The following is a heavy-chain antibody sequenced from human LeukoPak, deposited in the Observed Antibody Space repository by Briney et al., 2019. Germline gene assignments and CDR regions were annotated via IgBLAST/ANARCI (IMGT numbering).Heavy chain of an antibody. CDR1: GGTFSSYA. D-gene: IGHD3-22*01. CDR2: SIPIFGTA. J-gene: IGHJ4*02. Sequence: SVKVSCKASGGTFSSYAISWVRQARGQGREWMGRSIPIFGTANYAQKFQRSHTITRDESTSTAYMGLSSLISEDTAVYYCARDKLEDTYYYDSSGYKQLGYFDYWGQGTLVTVSS. CDR3: ARDKLEDTYYYDSSGYKQLGYFDY. V-gene: IGHV1-69*05.